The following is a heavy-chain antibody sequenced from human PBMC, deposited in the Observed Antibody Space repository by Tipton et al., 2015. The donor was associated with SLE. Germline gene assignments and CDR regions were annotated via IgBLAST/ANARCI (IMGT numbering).Heavy chain of an antibody. J-gene: IGHJ4*02. Sequence: LRLSCAASGFTVSSNYMSWVRQAPGKGLEWVSLIYSGGTTNYADSVKGRFTISRDNSKNTLYLQLNSLRAEDTAIYYCARGDYGDFVSLAVAAAHWGQGTLVTVSS. CDR1: GFTVSSNY. D-gene: IGHD4-17*01. CDR2: IYSGGTT. V-gene: IGHV3-53*01. CDR3: ARGDYGDFVSLAVAAAH.